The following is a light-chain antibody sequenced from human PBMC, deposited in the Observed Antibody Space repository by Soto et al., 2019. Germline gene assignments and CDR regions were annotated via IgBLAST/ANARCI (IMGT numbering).Light chain of an antibody. Sequence: EIVLTQSPGTLSLSPGERATLSCRASQSVSSNYLAWYQQKAGQAPRLLIYGSSSRATGIPDRFSGSGSGTDFTLAISRLEPEDFAVYFCQQYDRSWTFGQGTKVEIK. J-gene: IGKJ1*01. CDR2: GSS. V-gene: IGKV3-20*01. CDR3: QQYDRSWT. CDR1: QSVSSNY.